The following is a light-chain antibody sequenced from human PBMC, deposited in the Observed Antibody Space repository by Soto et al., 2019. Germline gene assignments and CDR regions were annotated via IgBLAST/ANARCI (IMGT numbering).Light chain of an antibody. J-gene: IGKJ2*01. CDR1: QSVSSN. CDR3: QQYNNWPPFNT. Sequence: EIVMTQSPATLSVSPGERATLSCRASQSVSSNLAWYQQKPGQAPRLLIYGASTRATGIPARFSGSGSGTEFTLTISSLQSEDFAVYYCQQYNNWPPFNTFGQGTQLEIK. V-gene: IGKV3-15*01. CDR2: GAS.